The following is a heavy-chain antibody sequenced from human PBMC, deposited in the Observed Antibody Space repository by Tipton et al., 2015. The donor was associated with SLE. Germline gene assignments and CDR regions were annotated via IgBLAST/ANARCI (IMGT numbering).Heavy chain of an antibody. Sequence: TLSLTCTVSGGSISSHYWSWIRQHPGKGLEWIGYIYYSGSTYYNPSLKSRVTISVDTSKNQFSLKLSSVTAADTAVYYCARSDSSGYLLHYYYYYMDVWGKGTTVTVSS. CDR3: ARSDSSGYLLHYYYYYMDV. D-gene: IGHD3-22*01. CDR2: IYYSGST. J-gene: IGHJ6*03. V-gene: IGHV4-59*06. CDR1: GGSISSHY.